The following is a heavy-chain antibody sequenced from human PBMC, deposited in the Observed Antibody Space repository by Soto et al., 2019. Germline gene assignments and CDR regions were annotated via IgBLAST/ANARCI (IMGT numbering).Heavy chain of an antibody. CDR3: ARHNYGSGSTYFDY. CDR2: VYYSGST. V-gene: IGHV4-39*01. CDR1: GGSISSTSYY. D-gene: IGHD3-10*01. J-gene: IGHJ4*02. Sequence: PSETLSLSCTVSGGSISSTSYYWGWIRQPPGKGLEWIANVYYSGSTNYNPSLKSRVTISVDTSKNQFSLKLNSMTAADTAVYYCARHNYGSGSTYFDYWGQGTLVTVS.